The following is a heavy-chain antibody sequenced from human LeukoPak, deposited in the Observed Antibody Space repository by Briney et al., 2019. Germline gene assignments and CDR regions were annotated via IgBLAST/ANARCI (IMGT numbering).Heavy chain of an antibody. D-gene: IGHD3-22*01. Sequence: GGSLRLSCAASGFTFDDYGMSWVRQAPGKGLEWVSGIDRNGDRTGYADSVEGRFTISRDNAKNSLYLQMDSLTAEDTAAYYCARVKAYYYDSSGPTNAFDIWGQGTMVTVSS. CDR2: IDRNGDRT. CDR3: ARVKAYYYDSSGPTNAFDI. V-gene: IGHV3-20*04. CDR1: GFTFDDYG. J-gene: IGHJ3*02.